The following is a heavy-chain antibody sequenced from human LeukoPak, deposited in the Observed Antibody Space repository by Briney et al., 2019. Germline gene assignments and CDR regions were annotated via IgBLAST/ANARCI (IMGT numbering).Heavy chain of an antibody. CDR2: ISYDGSNK. CDR1: GFTFSNYG. D-gene: IGHD3-22*01. V-gene: IGHV3-30*18. CDR3: AKDPTGYYYDSSGQEYDY. J-gene: IGHJ4*02. Sequence: PGGSLRLSCAASGFTFSNYGMHWVRQAPGKGLEWVALISYDGSNKYYADSVKGRFTISRDNSKNTLYLQMNSLRAEDTAVYYCAKDPTGYYYDSSGQEYDYWGQGTLVTVSS.